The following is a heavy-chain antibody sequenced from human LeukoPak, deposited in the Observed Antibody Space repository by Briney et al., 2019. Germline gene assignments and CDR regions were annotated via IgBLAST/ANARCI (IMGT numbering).Heavy chain of an antibody. CDR3: ARHVTISGPYDASDI. V-gene: IGHV4-59*08. J-gene: IGHJ3*02. CDR1: GDSISSYY. D-gene: IGHD5-24*01. Sequence: SETLSLTCTVSGDSISSYYWSWIRQPPGEGLEWIGYIYYSGGTDYNPSLKSRVTISVDTSKNQFSLKLRSVTAADTAVYYCARHVTISGPYDASDIWGQGTMVTVSP. CDR2: IYYSGGT.